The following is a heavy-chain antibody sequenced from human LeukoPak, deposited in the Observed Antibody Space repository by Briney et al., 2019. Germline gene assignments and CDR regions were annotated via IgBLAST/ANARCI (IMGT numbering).Heavy chain of an antibody. CDR2: ISYDGSIR. CDR1: EFSFSNFA. V-gene: IGHV3-30*04. CDR3: AREDNPLWFDP. D-gene: IGHD1-1*01. J-gene: IGHJ5*02. Sequence: GGSLRLSCAASEFSFSNFAMYWVRQPPGKGLEWLAVISYDGSIRYYADSVKGRFTISRDNSNNTLHPQMNSLRPDDSALYYCAREDNPLWFDPWGQGTLVTVSS.